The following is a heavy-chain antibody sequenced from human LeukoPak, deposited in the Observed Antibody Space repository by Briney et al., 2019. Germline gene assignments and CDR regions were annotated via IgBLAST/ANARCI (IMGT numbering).Heavy chain of an antibody. D-gene: IGHD6-13*01. CDR3: AKDRRAAAGPHFDY. J-gene: IGHJ4*02. CDR2: ISSSSSSI. CDR1: GFRFSTYS. Sequence: GGSLRLSCAGSGFRFSTYSIKWVRQAPGKGLEWVSYISSSSSSIYYADSVKGRFTISRDNSKNTLYLQMNSLRAEDTAVYYCAKDRRAAAGPHFDYWGQGTLVTVSS. V-gene: IGHV3-48*01.